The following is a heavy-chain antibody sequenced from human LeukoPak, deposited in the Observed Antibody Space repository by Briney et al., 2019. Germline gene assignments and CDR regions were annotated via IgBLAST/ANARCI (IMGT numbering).Heavy chain of an antibody. D-gene: IGHD2-8*02. V-gene: IGHV4-4*07. J-gene: IGHJ4*02. CDR3: ARSAGVYYFDQ. CDR2: IYITGTV. CDR1: GGSISTYY. Sequence: SETLSLTCTVSGGSISTYYWNWIRQPAGKGLEWIGRIYITGTVNYNPSLKSRVTMSVDTSQYQFSLKVSSVTAADTAVYYWARSAGVYYFDQWGQGIPVTVSS.